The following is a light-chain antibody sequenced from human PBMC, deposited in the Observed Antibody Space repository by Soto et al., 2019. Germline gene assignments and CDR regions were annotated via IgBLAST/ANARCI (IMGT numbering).Light chain of an antibody. CDR1: SGHSNYI. CDR2: LESTGRY. J-gene: IGLJ3*02. Sequence: QAVVTQSSSASASPGSSVRLTCTLDSGHSNYIIAWHQHQPGKAPRYLMKLESTGRYYKVSGVPDRFSGSSSGADRFLTISNLQSEDEADYYCETWDRNTQVFGGGTKLTVL. V-gene: IGLV4-60*03. CDR3: ETWDRNTQV.